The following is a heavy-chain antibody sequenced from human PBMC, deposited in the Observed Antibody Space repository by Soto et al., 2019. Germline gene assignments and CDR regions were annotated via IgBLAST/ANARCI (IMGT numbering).Heavy chain of an antibody. Sequence: GGSLRLSCAASGFTFSSYAMSWVRQAPGKGLEWVSAISGSGGSTYYADSVKGRFTISRDNSKNTLYLQMNSLRAEDTAVYYCAKAGYYDILTGYCYFDYWGQGTLVTVSS. CDR1: GFTFSSYA. J-gene: IGHJ4*02. D-gene: IGHD3-9*01. CDR3: AKAGYYDILTGYCYFDY. V-gene: IGHV3-23*01. CDR2: ISGSGGST.